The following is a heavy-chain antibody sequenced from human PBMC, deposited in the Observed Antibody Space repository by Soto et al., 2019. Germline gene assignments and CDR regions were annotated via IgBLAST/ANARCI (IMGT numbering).Heavy chain of an antibody. CDR3: ANFFFQAEDGIRGTVPVSAFLLNRSSDL. Sequence: KELAWVSAISGSGGSTYYADSVKGRFTISRDNSKNTLYLQMNSLRAEDTAVYYCANFFFQAEDGIRGTVPVSAFLLNRSSDL. J-gene: IGHJ2*01. CDR2: ISGSGGST. V-gene: IGHV3-23*01. D-gene: IGHD1-1*01.